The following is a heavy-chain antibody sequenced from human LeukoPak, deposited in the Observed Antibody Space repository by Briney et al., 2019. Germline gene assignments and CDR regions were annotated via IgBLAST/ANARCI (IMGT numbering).Heavy chain of an antibody. CDR2: IYYSGST. Sequence: PSETLSPTCTVSGGSISSYYWSWIRQPPGKGLEWIGYIYYSGSTNDNPSLKSRVTISVDTSKNQFSLKLSSVTAADTAVYYCARSLLDYYDSSGPNWFDPWGQGTLVTVSS. CDR3: ARSLLDYYDSSGPNWFDP. V-gene: IGHV4-59*01. CDR1: GGSISSYY. J-gene: IGHJ5*02. D-gene: IGHD3-22*01.